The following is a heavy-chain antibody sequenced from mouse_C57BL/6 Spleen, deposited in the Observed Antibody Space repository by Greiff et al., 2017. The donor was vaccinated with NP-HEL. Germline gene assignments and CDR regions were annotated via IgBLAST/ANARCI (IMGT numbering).Heavy chain of an antibody. CDR1: GYAFSSSW. V-gene: IGHV1-82*01. CDR2: IYPGDGDT. CDR3: ASGAVPYYFDY. J-gene: IGHJ2*01. D-gene: IGHD3-3*01. Sequence: VQLQQSGPELVKPGASVKISCKASGYAFSSSWMNWVKQRPGKGLEWIGRIYPGDGDTNYNGKFKGKATLTADKSSSTAYMQLSSLTSEDSAVYFCASGAVPYYFDYWGQGTTLTVSS.